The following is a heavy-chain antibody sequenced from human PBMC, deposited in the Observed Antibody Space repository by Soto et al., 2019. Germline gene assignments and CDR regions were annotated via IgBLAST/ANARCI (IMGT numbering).Heavy chain of an antibody. CDR2: INPSGGST. D-gene: IGHD2-15*01. J-gene: IGHJ4*02. CDR1: GYTFTSYY. CDR3: ARDGHCSGGSCYSTSTDFDY. Sequence: ASVKVSCKASGYTFTSYYMHWVRQAPGQGLEWKGIINPSGGSTSYAQKFQGRVTMTRDTSTSTVYMELSSLRSEDTAVYYCARDGHCSGGSCYSTSTDFDYWGQGTLVTVSS. V-gene: IGHV1-46*01.